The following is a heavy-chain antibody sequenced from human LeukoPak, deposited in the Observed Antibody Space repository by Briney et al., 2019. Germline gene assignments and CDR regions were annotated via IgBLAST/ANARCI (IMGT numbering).Heavy chain of an antibody. V-gene: IGHV3-11*04. CDR3: ARDRVGGTYSYAADQ. CDR1: GFTFSDYY. D-gene: IGHD1-26*01. J-gene: IGHJ4*02. CDR2: IGISAGTI. Sequence: GGSLRLSCAASGFTFSDYYMYWIRQAPRKGLERVAYIGISAGTIYYTDSVKGRFTVSRDNTKNSLYLQMNSLRAEDTAIYYCARDRVGGTYSYAADQWGQGTVVTVSS.